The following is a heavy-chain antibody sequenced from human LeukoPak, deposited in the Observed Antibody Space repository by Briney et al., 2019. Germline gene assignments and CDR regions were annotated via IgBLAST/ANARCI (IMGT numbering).Heavy chain of an antibody. CDR3: AQGVVPAAQFDY. J-gene: IGHJ4*02. D-gene: IGHD2-2*01. V-gene: IGHV3-23*01. CDR1: GFTFSSYG. Sequence: GGSLRLSCAASGFTFSSYGMSWVRQAPGKGLEWVSVISASGTSTYYADSVKGRFTISRDNSKNTVYLQMNSPRVEDTALYYCAQGVVPAAQFDYWGQGTLVTVSS. CDR2: ISASGTST.